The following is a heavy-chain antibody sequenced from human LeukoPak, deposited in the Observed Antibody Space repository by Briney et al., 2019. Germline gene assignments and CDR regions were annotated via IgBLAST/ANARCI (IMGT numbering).Heavy chain of an antibody. CDR1: GGTFSSYA. V-gene: IGHV1-69*05. Sequence: SVKASCKASGGTFSSYAISWVRQAPGQGLEWMGRIIPIFGTANYAQKFQGRVTITTDESTSTAYMELSSLRSEDTAVYYCAVDTAMVPPFLIDYWGQGTLVPVSS. J-gene: IGHJ4*02. CDR3: AVDTAMVPPFLIDY. CDR2: IIPIFGTA. D-gene: IGHD5-18*01.